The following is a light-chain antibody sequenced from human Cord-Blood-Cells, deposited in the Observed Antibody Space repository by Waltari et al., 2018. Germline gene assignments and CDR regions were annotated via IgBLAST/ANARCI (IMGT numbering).Light chain of an antibody. V-gene: IGKV3-11*01. CDR1: QSVSSY. Sequence: ERATLSCRASQSVSSYLAWYQQKPGQAPRLLIYDASNRATGIPARFSGSGSGTDFTLTISSLEPEDFAVYYCQQRSNWPPYMYTFGQGTKLEIK. CDR3: QQRSNWPPYMYT. CDR2: DAS. J-gene: IGKJ2*01.